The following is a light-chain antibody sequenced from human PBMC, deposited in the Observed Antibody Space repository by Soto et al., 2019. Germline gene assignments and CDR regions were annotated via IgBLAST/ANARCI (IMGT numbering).Light chain of an antibody. CDR1: QGISSW. Sequence: DIPMTKSPSALSASVGDRVTITCRGSQGISSWLAWYQQKPGKAPRLLIYKASSLASGVPSRFSGSGAGTEFTLTISSLQPEDVATYHCQQHTTFGQGTKVEI. V-gene: IGKV1-5*03. J-gene: IGKJ1*01. CDR3: QQHTT. CDR2: KAS.